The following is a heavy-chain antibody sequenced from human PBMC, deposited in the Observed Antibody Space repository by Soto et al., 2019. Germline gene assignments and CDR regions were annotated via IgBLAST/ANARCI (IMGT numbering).Heavy chain of an antibody. D-gene: IGHD6-13*01. Sequence: PGGSLRLSCAASGFTFSSYWMHWVRQAPGKGLVWVSRINSDGSSTSYADSVKGRFTISRDNAKNTLYLQMKSLRAEDTAVYYCAISTAAAGTTWGQGTLVTSPQ. CDR1: GFTFSSYW. J-gene: IGHJ5*02. CDR2: INSDGSST. CDR3: AISTAAAGTT. V-gene: IGHV3-74*01.